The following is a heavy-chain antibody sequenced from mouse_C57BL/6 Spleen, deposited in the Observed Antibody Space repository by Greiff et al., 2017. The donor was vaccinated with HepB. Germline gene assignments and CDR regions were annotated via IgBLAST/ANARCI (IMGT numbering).Heavy chain of an antibody. Sequence: QVQLQQPGAELVKPGASVKLSCKASGYTFTSYWMQWVKQRPGQGLEWIGEIDPSDSYTNYNQKFKGKATLTVDTSSSTAYMQLSSLTSEDSAVYYCARGVYYDYFYAMDYWGQGTSVTVSS. D-gene: IGHD2-4*01. CDR3: ARGVYYDYFYAMDY. V-gene: IGHV1-50*01. CDR1: GYTFTSYW. CDR2: IDPSDSYT. J-gene: IGHJ4*01.